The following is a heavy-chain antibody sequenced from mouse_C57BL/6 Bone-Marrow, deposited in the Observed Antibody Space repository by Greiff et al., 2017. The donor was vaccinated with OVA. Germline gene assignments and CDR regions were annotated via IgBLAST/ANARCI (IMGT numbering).Heavy chain of an antibody. D-gene: IGHD2-4*01. CDR2: IYPRSCNT. CDR1: GYTFTSYG. J-gene: IGHJ4*01. Sequence: VQLQQSGAELARPGASVKLSCKASGYTFTSYGISWVKQRTGQGLEWIGEIYPRSCNTYYNEKFKGKATLTADKSSSTAYMELRSLTSEDSAVYFCARWSYYDYDFAMDYWGQGTSVTGSS. CDR3: ARWSYYDYDFAMDY. V-gene: IGHV1-81*01.